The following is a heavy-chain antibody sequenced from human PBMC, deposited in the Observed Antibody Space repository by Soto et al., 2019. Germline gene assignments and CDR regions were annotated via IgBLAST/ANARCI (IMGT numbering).Heavy chain of an antibody. V-gene: IGHV3-73*01. CDR1: GFTFSGSA. D-gene: IGHD5-12*01. CDR3: TASAYDTFLDY. CDR2: IRNKANNYAT. J-gene: IGHJ4*02. Sequence: PGGSLRLSCSGSGFTFSGSAMHWVRQASGKGLEWVGRIRNKANNYATAYAASVKGRFTISRDDSKNTSYLQMNSLQTEDTAVYYCTASAYDTFLDYCAQGSLVTVSS.